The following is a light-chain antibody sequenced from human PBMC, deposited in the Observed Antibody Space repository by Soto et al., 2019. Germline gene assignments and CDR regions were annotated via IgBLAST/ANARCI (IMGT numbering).Light chain of an antibody. CDR3: QQYGGFWT. J-gene: IGKJ1*01. Sequence: IQMTQSPSALSAFVGDRVTITCRASHNIGRSLAWYQQKPGETPKVLVYDVSSLKSGVPSRFSGSGSGTEFTLTISSLQPDDCGTYYCQQYGGFWTFGQGTKVDIK. CDR1: HNIGRS. V-gene: IGKV1-5*01. CDR2: DVS.